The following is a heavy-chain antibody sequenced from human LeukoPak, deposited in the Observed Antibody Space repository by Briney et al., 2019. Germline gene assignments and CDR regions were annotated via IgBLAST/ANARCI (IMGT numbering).Heavy chain of an antibody. Sequence: PSETLSLTCTVSGGSISSYYWSWIRQPPGKGLEWIGYIYHSGSTNYNPSRKSRVTISVDTSKNQFSLKLSSVTAADTAVYYCARDGYSGNDGLWGQGTLVTVSS. J-gene: IGHJ4*02. V-gene: IGHV4-59*01. CDR2: IYHSGST. CDR1: GGSISSYY. D-gene: IGHD5-12*01. CDR3: ARDGYSGNDGL.